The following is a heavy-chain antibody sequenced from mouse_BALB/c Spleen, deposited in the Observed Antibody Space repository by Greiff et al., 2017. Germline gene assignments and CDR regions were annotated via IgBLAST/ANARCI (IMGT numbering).Heavy chain of an antibody. CDR2: IWAGGST. CDR3: ARDLDYYFDD. Sequence: VQVVESGPGLVAPSQCLSITCTVSGFSLTSYGVHWVRQTPGKGLEWLGVIWAGGSTNYNSALMSRLSISKDNSKSQVFLKMNSLRTDDTAMYYCARDLDYYFDDWGPGTTLTVSS. J-gene: IGHJ2*01. V-gene: IGHV2-9*02. CDR1: GFSLTSYG.